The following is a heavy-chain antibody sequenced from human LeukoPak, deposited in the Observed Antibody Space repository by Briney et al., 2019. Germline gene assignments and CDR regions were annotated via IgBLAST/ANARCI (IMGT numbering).Heavy chain of an antibody. CDR3: AKDNNHSYGPYYYYGMDV. J-gene: IGHJ6*02. D-gene: IGHD5-18*01. CDR1: GFTFRNYW. Sequence: GGSLRLSCAASGFTFRNYWMDWVRQAPGKGLEWVAVISYDGSNKYYADSVKGRFTISRDNSKNTLYLQMNSLRAEDTAVYYCAKDNNHSYGPYYYYGMDVWGQGTTVTVSS. CDR2: ISYDGSNK. V-gene: IGHV3-30*18.